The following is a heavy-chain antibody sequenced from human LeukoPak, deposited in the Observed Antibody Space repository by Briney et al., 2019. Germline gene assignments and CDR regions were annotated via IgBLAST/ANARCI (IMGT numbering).Heavy chain of an antibody. Sequence: GASVKVPCKASGYTFPTHGTSWVRQAPGQGLEWMGWITAYNGNTNYAQKLQGRVTMTTDTSTSTAYMELRSLRSDDTAVYYCARVRGQYGSPYTYFDYWGQGTLVTVSS. J-gene: IGHJ4*02. CDR1: GYTFPTHG. D-gene: IGHD2-15*01. V-gene: IGHV1-18*01. CDR3: ARVRGQYGSPYTYFDY. CDR2: ITAYNGNT.